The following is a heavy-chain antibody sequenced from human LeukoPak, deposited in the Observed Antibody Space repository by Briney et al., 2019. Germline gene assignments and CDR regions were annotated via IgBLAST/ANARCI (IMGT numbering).Heavy chain of an antibody. V-gene: IGHV3-33*01. CDR1: GFTFSSYG. D-gene: IGHD3-22*01. J-gene: IGHJ3*02. CDR3: ARDGGGGGTMMGAFDI. CDR2: IWYDGSNK. Sequence: GRSLRLSCAASGFTFSSYGMHWVRQAPGKGLEWVAVIWYDGSNKYYADSVKGRFTISRDNSKNTLYLQMNSLRAEDTAVYYCARDGGGGGTMMGAFDIWGQGTMVTVSS.